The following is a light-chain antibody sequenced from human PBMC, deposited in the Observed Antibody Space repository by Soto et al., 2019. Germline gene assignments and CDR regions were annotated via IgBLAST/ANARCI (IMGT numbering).Light chain of an antibody. V-gene: IGKV3-15*01. CDR1: QSVGSD. CDR3: QQYKDWPTT. J-gene: IGKJ1*01. CDR2: GAS. Sequence: EIVMTQSPATLSVSPGERATLSCRASQSVGSDLAWYQQKPGQAPRLLVYGASTRATGIPARFSGSGAGTDFTLTITSLQSEDFGVYFCQQYKDWPTTFGQGTKVDIK.